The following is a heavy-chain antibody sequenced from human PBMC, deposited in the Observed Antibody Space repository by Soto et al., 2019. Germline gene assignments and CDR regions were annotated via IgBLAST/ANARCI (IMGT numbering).Heavy chain of an antibody. D-gene: IGHD3-22*01. CDR3: ARALDSSGYLPPDY. CDR2: INWNGGNT. J-gene: IGHJ4*02. V-gene: IGHV3-20*04. CDR1: GFTFDDYG. Sequence: EVQLVESGGGVVRPGGSLRLSCAASGFTFDDYGMSWVRQAPGKGLEWVSGINWNGGNTGYADSGKGRFTISRDSARNSLYLQMNSLRAEDTALYYCARALDSSGYLPPDYWGQGTLVTVSS.